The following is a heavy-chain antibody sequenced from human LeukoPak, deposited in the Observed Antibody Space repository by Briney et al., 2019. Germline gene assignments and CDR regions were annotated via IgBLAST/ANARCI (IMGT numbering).Heavy chain of an antibody. CDR3: AKYRAVADSDAFDI. Sequence: PGGSLRLSCAASGFTFSSYSMNWVRQAPGRGLEWVSAISGSGGSTYYADSVKGRFTISRDNSKNTLYLQMNSLRAEDTAVYYCAKYRAVADSDAFDIWGQGTMVTVSS. CDR1: GFTFSSYS. V-gene: IGHV3-23*01. D-gene: IGHD6-19*01. J-gene: IGHJ3*02. CDR2: ISGSGGST.